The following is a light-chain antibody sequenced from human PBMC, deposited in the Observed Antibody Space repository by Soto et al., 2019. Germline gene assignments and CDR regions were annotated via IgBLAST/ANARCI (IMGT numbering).Light chain of an antibody. CDR2: DVT. Sequence: QSALTQPASVSGSPGQSITISCTGTSSDVGGYNYVSWYQHHPGKAPKLIIYDVTDRPSGISNRFSGSKSGNTASLTISRLQAEDEADHYCSSYTSSNTVLFGGGTQLTVL. CDR1: SSDVGGYNY. V-gene: IGLV2-14*03. J-gene: IGLJ2*01. CDR3: SSYTSSNTVL.